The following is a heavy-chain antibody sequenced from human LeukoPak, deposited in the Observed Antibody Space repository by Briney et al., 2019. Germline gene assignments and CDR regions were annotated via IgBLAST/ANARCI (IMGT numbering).Heavy chain of an antibody. Sequence: GGSLRLSCAASGFTFDDYTMHWVRQAPGKGLEWVSLISWDGGSTYYADSVKGRFTISRDISKNTLYLQMDSLRAEDTAIYYCAKDLLYCSGGSCYSGSSFDIWGQGTLVTVSS. V-gene: IGHV3-43*01. CDR2: ISWDGGST. CDR3: AKDLLYCSGGSCYSGSSFDI. CDR1: GFTFDDYT. D-gene: IGHD2-15*01. J-gene: IGHJ3*02.